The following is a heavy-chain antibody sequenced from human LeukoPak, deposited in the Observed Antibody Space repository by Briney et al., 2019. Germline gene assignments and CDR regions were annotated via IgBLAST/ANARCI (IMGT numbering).Heavy chain of an antibody. J-gene: IGHJ4*02. D-gene: IGHD3-22*01. CDR3: ARSYDSTGPFDY. CDR2: IYPGDSDT. Sequence: AIIYPGDSDTRYSPSFQSQVTISAAKSISTAYLYWNSLKASDTAMYYCARSYDSTGPFDYWGQGTLVTISS. V-gene: IGHV5-51*01.